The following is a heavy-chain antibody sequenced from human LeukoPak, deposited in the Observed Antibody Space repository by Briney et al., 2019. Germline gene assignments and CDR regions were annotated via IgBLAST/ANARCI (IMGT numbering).Heavy chain of an antibody. V-gene: IGHV1-8*01. CDR1: GYTFTSYD. J-gene: IGHJ5*02. CDR3: ARGFYRRWYQLLVPPNWFDP. Sequence: ASVKVSCKASGYTFTSYDINWVRQATGQGLEWMGWMNPNSGSTGYAQKFQGRVTMTRNTSISTAYMELSSLRSEDTAVYYCARGFYRRWYQLLVPPNWFDPWGQGTLVTVSS. CDR2: MNPNSGST. D-gene: IGHD2-2*01.